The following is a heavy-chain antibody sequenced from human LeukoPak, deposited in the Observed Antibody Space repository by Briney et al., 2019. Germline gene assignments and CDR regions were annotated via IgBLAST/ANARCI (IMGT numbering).Heavy chain of an antibody. Sequence: SETLSLTCTVSGGSISSSYYYWGWIRQPPGKGLEWIGSIFYSGSTYYNPSLKSRVTMSLDTSKNQFSLKLNSVTAADMAVYYCARAAGMATGHFDYWGQGTLVTVSS. CDR1: GGSISSSYYY. CDR2: IFYSGST. J-gene: IGHJ4*02. V-gene: IGHV4-39*07. CDR3: ARAAGMATGHFDY. D-gene: IGHD5-24*01.